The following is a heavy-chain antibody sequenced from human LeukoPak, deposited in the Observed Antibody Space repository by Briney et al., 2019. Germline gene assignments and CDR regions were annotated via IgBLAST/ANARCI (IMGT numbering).Heavy chain of an antibody. CDR3: TTAMPYTIFGVVMTP. D-gene: IGHD3-3*01. V-gene: IGHV3-15*01. CDR1: GFTFSNAW. CDR2: IKSKTDGGTT. J-gene: IGHJ5*02. Sequence: GGSLRLSCAASGFTFSNAWMSWVRPAPGKGLEGGGRIKSKTDGGTTDYAAPVKGRFTISRDDSKNTLYLQMNSLKTEDTAVYYCTTAMPYTIFGVVMTPWGQGTLVTVSS.